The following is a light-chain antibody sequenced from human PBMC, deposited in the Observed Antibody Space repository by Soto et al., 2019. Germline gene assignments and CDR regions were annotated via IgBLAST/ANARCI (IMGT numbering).Light chain of an antibody. V-gene: IGLV1-47*01. J-gene: IGLJ3*02. Sequence: QSVLTQPPSASGTPGQRVTISCSGSSSNIGVNYVYWYQHLPGTAPKLLIYRNTQRPSGVPDRFSGSKSGTSASLAISGLRSEDEADYYCAAWDDSLNGGVFGGGTKLTVL. CDR2: RNT. CDR3: AAWDDSLNGGV. CDR1: SSNIGVNY.